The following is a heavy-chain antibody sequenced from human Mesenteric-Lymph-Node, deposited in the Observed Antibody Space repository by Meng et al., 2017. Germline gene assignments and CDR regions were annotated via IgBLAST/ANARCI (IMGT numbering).Heavy chain of an antibody. CDR3: AKAYSGSYYGFSADY. J-gene: IGHJ4*02. CDR2: IKEGGSED. Sequence: GESLKISCAASEFTFSIYWMTWVRQAPGKGLEWVATIKEGGSEDFYVDSVKGRFTISRDNSKNSLYLQMNSLRTEDTALYYCAKAYSGSYYGFSADYWGQGTLVTVSS. V-gene: IGHV3-7*03. CDR1: EFTFSIYW. D-gene: IGHD1-26*01.